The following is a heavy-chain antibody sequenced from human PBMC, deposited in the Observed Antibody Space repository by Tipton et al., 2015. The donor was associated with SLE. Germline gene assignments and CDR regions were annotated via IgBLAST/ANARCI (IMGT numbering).Heavy chain of an antibody. CDR3: ARAKDWEDGFDV. D-gene: IGHD3-9*01. V-gene: IGHV4-39*02. Sequence: TLSLTCTVSGGSINRSSFYWAWIRQPPGKGLEWIGSTHFRGSAYYNPSLKSRVAISIDTTKNHFSLTVTSVTAADTALYFCARAKDWEDGFDVWGQGTMVTVSA. J-gene: IGHJ3*01. CDR1: GGSINRSSFY. CDR2: THFRGSA.